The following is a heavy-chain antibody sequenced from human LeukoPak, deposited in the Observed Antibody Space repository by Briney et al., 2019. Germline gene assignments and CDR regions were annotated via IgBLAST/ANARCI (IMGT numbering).Heavy chain of an antibody. D-gene: IGHD7-27*01. J-gene: IGHJ3*02. CDR1: GGSVSRGSYY. CDR2: MYYSGST. CDR3: ARDSGSIRAFDI. Sequence: SETLSLTCTVSGGSVSRGSYYWSWIRQPPGKGLEWIGYMYYSGSTNYNPSLESRVTISVDTSKNQFSLKLTSVTAADTAVFYCARDSGSIRAFDIWGQGTMVTVSS. V-gene: IGHV4-61*01.